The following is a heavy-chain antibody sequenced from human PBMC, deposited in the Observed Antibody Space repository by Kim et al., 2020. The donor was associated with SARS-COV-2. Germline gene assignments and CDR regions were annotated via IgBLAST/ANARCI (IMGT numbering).Heavy chain of an antibody. D-gene: IGHD3-10*02. CDR1: GFTFSSYS. CDR3: ARSLCDVPVYQH. CDR2: ISSSSSNI. V-gene: IGHV3-21*01. Sequence: GGSLRLSCAASGFTFSSYSMHWVRQAPGKGLEWVSAISSSSSNIYYADSVKGRFTISRDNTKNSLYLQMNSLRVEDTAMYYCARSLCDVPVYQHWGQGTLVTVSS. J-gene: IGHJ1*01.